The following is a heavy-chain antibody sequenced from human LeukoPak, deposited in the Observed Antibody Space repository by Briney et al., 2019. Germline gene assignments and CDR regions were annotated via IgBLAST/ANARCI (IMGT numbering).Heavy chain of an antibody. CDR1: GFTFSSYA. V-gene: IGHV4-59*01. Sequence: SGGSLRLSCAASGFTFSSYAMSWIRQPPGKGLEWIGYIYYSGNTNNNPSLKSRVTISIDTSKNQFSLKLSSVTAADTAVYYCARGLTHFDPWGQGTLVTVSS. CDR2: IYYSGNT. D-gene: IGHD2-15*01. J-gene: IGHJ5*02. CDR3: ARGLTHFDP.